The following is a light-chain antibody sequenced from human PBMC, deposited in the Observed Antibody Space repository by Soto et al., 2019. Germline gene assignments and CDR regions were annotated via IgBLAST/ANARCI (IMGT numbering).Light chain of an antibody. J-gene: IGLJ2*01. Sequence: QSVLTQPPSASGTPGQRVTISCSGSSSNIGSNYVYWYQQIPGTAPKLLIYTNNQRPSGVPDRFSGSKSGTSASLAISGLRSEDVADYYCAAWDDSLSVVVFGGGTKLTVL. CDR3: AAWDDSLSVVV. CDR2: TNN. V-gene: IGLV1-47*01. CDR1: SSNIGSNY.